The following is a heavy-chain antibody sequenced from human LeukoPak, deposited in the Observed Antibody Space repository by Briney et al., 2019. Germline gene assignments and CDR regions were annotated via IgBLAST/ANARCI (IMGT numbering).Heavy chain of an antibody. Sequence: SETLSLTXDVYGGSFSGYYWSWIRQPPGKGLEWIGEINHSGSTNYNPSLKSRVTISVDTSKNQFSLKLSSVTAADTAVYYCARHPNADAFDIWGQGTMVTVSS. CDR2: INHSGST. CDR3: ARHPNADAFDI. V-gene: IGHV4-34*01. D-gene: IGHD2-8*01. J-gene: IGHJ3*02. CDR1: GGSFSGYY.